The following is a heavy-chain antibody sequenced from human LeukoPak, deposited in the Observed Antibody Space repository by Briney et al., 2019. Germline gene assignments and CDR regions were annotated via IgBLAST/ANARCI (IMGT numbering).Heavy chain of an antibody. V-gene: IGHV3-48*04. CDR1: GFTFSSYS. D-gene: IGHD6-13*01. CDR3: AREGGSSSWNFDY. Sequence: GGSLRLSCAASGFTFSSYSMNWVRQAPGKGLEWVSYISSSGSTIYYADSVKGRFTISRDNAKNSLYLQMNSLRAEDTAVYYCAREGGSSSWNFDYWGQGTLVTVSS. J-gene: IGHJ4*02. CDR2: ISSSGSTI.